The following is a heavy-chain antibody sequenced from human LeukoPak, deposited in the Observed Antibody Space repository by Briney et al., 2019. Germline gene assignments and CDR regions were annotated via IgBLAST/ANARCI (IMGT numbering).Heavy chain of an antibody. Sequence: GGSLRLSCAASGFTFSSYAMSWVRQAPGKGLKWVSTINDNGDGTYYADSVKGRFTISRDNSKNTLYLQMNSLRAEDTAVYYCANARSLHQPLLSYYYYGMDVWGQGTTVTVSS. V-gene: IGHV3-23*01. CDR1: GFTFSSYA. CDR2: INDNGDGT. CDR3: ANARSLHQPLLSYYYYGMDV. D-gene: IGHD2-21*02. J-gene: IGHJ6*02.